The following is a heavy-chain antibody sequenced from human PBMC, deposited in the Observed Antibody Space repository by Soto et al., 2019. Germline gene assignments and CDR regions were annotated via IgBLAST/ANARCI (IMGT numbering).Heavy chain of an antibody. CDR1: GGSFSGYY. D-gene: IGHD3-3*01. V-gene: IGHV4-34*01. J-gene: IGHJ6*03. CDR3: AREPPIYYDFWRGYRSYYYYMDA. CDR2: INHSGST. Sequence: SETLSLTCAVYGGSFSGYYWSWIRQPPGKGLEWIGEINHSGSTNYNPSLKSRVTISVDTSKNQFSLKLSSVTAADTAVYYCAREPPIYYDFWRGYRSYYYYMDAWGKGTTVT.